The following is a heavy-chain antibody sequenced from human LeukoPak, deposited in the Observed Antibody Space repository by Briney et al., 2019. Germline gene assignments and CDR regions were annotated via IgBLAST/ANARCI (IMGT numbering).Heavy chain of an antibody. CDR3: ARGRIQLWLYYYYYMDV. CDR1: GYTFTGYY. V-gene: IGHV1-2*06. CDR2: INPNSGGT. J-gene: IGHJ6*03. D-gene: IGHD5-18*01. Sequence: GASVKVSCKASGYTFTGYYMHWVRQAPGQGLEWMGRINPNSGGTNYAQKFQGRVTMTRDTSISTAYMELSRLRSDDTAVYYCARGRIQLWLYYYYYMDVWGKGTTVTVSS.